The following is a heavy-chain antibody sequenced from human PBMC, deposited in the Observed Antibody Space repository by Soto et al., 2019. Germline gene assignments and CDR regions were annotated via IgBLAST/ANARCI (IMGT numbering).Heavy chain of an antibody. Sequence: SETLSLTCTVSGDSISESDYYCGWILHPPGGGLEWLGTIHYSGTTYYSSSLKGRATISIDTSQNRISLNLKSATAADTAVYFCARARGKRHRNAFLVWGQGTMVTVSS. CDR3: ARARGKRHRNAFLV. CDR2: IHYSGTT. V-gene: IGHV4-39*01. D-gene: IGHD6-13*01. CDR1: GDSISESDYY. J-gene: IGHJ3*01.